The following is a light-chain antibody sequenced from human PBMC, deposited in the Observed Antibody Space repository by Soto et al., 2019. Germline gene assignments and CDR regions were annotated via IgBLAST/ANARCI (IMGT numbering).Light chain of an antibody. J-gene: IGKJ5*01. CDR2: GAS. V-gene: IGKV3-15*01. Sequence: EIVFTQSPSPLSLSSRGRGPPSRRASQSVSSSYLAWYQQKPGQAPRLLIYGASTRATGIPARFSGSGSGTEFTLTISSLQSADFAVYYCQQYTNWPLIFGQGTRLEI. CDR1: QSVSSSY. CDR3: QQYTNWPLI.